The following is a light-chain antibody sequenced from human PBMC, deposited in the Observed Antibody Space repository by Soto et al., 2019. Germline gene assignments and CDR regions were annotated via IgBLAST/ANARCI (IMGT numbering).Light chain of an antibody. Sequence: QSALTQPASLSGSPGQSITISCTGTSSDIGAYDYVSWFQQHPGKAPKLMIYEVSNRPSGVSNRFSGSKSGNTASLTISGLQAEDEADYFCSSLTRSDTWVIGGGTKLTVL. J-gene: IGLJ3*02. CDR2: EVS. V-gene: IGLV2-14*01. CDR3: SSLTRSDTWV. CDR1: SSDIGAYDY.